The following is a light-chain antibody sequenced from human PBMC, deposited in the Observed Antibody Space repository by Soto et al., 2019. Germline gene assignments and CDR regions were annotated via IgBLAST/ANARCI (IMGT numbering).Light chain of an antibody. Sequence: AVLLTQSPSSFSASTGDRATITCRASQDIHNYLAWYQQVPGKAPKLLLYAASILPTGVPSRFTDSDSGPECTLTIEGLQSEDYANYFCQHNYNYHSTFGQGTTEEN. V-gene: IGKV1-8*01. J-gene: IGKJ1*01. CDR2: AAS. CDR1: QDIHNY. CDR3: QHNYNYHST.